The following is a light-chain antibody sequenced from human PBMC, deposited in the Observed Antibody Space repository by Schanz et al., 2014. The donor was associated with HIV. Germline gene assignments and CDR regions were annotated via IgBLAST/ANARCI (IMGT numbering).Light chain of an antibody. V-gene: IGLV2-14*03. J-gene: IGLJ3*02. CDR2: DVS. Sequence: QSVLTQPPSASGSPGQSVTISCTGTSSDVGGYNHVSWYQHHPGKAPKLMIYDVSNRPSGVSNRFSGSKSGNTASLTISGLQAEDEADYYCSSYTSSSTKAFGGGTKLTVL. CDR1: SSDVGGYNH. CDR3: SSYTSSSTKA.